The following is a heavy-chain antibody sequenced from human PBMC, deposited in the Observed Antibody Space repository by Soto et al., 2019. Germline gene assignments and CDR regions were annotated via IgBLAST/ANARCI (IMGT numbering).Heavy chain of an antibody. Sequence: QVQLQQWGAGLLKPSETLSLTCAVYGGSFSGYYWSWIRQPPGKGLEWIGEINHSGSTNYNPSLKSRVTISVGTSKNQFSLKLSSVTAADTAVYDCAGVGQFDYGGNSGAFDIWGQGAMVTVSS. CDR2: INHSGST. CDR1: GGSFSGYY. CDR3: AGVGQFDYGGNSGAFDI. V-gene: IGHV4-34*01. J-gene: IGHJ3*02. D-gene: IGHD4-17*01.